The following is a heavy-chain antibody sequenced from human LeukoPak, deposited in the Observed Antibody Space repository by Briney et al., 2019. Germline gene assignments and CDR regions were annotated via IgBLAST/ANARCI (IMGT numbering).Heavy chain of an antibody. CDR1: GGSISSGGYY. CDR2: IYYSGST. J-gene: IGHJ3*02. CDR3: ARDRPVERYSSSWPLSPHDAFDI. D-gene: IGHD6-13*01. Sequence: SQTLSLTCTVSGGSISSGGYYWSWIRQHPGKGLEWIGYIYYSGSTYYNPSLRSRVTISVDTSKNQFSLKLSSVTAADTAVYYCARDRPVERYSSSWPLSPHDAFDIWGQGTMVTVSS. V-gene: IGHV4-31*03.